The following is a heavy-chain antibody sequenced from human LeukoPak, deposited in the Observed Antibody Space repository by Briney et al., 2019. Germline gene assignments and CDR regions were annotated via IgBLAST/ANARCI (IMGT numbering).Heavy chain of an antibody. D-gene: IGHD3-22*01. Sequence: VASVKVSCKASGYTFTSYGISWVRQAPGQGLEWMGWISAYNGNTNYAQKLQGRVTMTTDTSTSTAYMELRSLRSDDTAVYYCARVLYYYDSSGYNYWGQGTLVTVSS. J-gene: IGHJ4*02. V-gene: IGHV1-18*01. CDR3: ARVLYYYDSSGYNY. CDR1: GYTFTSYG. CDR2: ISAYNGNT.